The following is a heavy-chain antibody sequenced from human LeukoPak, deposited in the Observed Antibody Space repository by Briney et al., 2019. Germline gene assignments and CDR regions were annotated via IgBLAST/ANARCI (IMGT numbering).Heavy chain of an antibody. CDR2: IRYDGSNK. CDR3: AKDRAGGSYAGDY. CDR1: GFTFSSYG. Sequence: PGGSLRLSCAASGFTFSSYGMHWVRQAPGRGLEWVAFIRYDGSNKYYADSVKGRFTISRDNSKNTLYLRMNSLRAEDTAVYYCAKDRAGGSYAGDYWGQGTLVTVSS. D-gene: IGHD1-26*01. J-gene: IGHJ4*02. V-gene: IGHV3-30*02.